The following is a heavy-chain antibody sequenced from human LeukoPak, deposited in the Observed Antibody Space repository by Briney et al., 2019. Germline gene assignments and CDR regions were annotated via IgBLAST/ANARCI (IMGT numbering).Heavy chain of an antibody. V-gene: IGHV5-51*01. J-gene: IGHJ3*02. CDR2: IYPGDSDT. CDR3: ARVDRADCGSPRCSSGSGALDI. CDR1: GYSFSTYW. Sequence: GESLKISCKASGYSFSTYWIGWVRQLPGQGLEWMANIYPGDSDTRYSPSFQGQVTISADKSFSTVHLKWHSLKASDTALYYCARVDRADCGSPRCSSGSGALDIWGQGTMVTVSS. D-gene: IGHD2-2*01.